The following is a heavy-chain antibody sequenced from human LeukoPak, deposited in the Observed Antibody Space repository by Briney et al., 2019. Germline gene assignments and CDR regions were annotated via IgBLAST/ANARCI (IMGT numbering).Heavy chain of an antibody. CDR2: ISAYNGNT. D-gene: IGHD3-10*01. CDR1: GYTFTSYG. J-gene: IGHJ4*02. Sequence: GASVKVSCKASGYTFTSYGISWVRQAPGQGLEWMGWISAYNGNTNYAQKLQGRVTMTTDTSTSTAYMELRSLRSDDTAVYYCARVSLRFGGLPYLNDYWGQGTLVTVSS. V-gene: IGHV1-18*01. CDR3: ARVSLRFGGLPYLNDY.